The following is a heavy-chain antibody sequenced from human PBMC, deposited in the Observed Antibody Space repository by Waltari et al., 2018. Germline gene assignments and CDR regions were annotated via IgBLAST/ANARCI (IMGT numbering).Heavy chain of an antibody. CDR3: AKDRRYISSWSTVFDI. J-gene: IGHJ3*02. Sequence: EVQLLESGGGWVQPGGSLRLSCAASGFTISSYAMNWVRQAPGKGLGWVSGISGSGGGTYYADSVKGRFTISRDNSKNTLYLQMNSLRAGDTAVYYCAKDRRYISSWSTVFDIWGQGTMVTVSS. D-gene: IGHD6-13*01. V-gene: IGHV3-23*01. CDR2: ISGSGGGT. CDR1: GFTISSYA.